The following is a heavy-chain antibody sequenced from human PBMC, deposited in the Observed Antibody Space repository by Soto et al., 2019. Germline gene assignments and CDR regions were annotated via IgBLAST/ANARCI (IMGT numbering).Heavy chain of an antibody. CDR2: INPNSGGT. D-gene: IGHD3-3*01. CDR1: GYTFTGYY. Sequence: LKVSCKASGYTFTGYYMHWVRQAPGQGLEWMGWINPNSGGTNYAQKFQGRVTMTRDTSISTAYMELSRLRSDDTAVYYCARDLYDFWSGWLDYWGQGTLGNVSS. V-gene: IGHV1-2*02. CDR3: ARDLYDFWSGWLDY. J-gene: IGHJ4*02.